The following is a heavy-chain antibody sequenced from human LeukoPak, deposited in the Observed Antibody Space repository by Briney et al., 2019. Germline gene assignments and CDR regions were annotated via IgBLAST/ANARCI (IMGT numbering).Heavy chain of an antibody. J-gene: IGHJ3*02. CDR2: MNPNSGNT. Sequence: ASVKVSCKASGYTFTSYDINWVRQATGQGLEWMGWMNPNSGNTGYAQKFQGRVTMTGNTSISTAYMELSRLRSDDTAVYYCARWGSSELGAFDIWGQGTMVTVSS. CDR1: GYTFTSYD. D-gene: IGHD2-2*01. V-gene: IGHV1-8*01. CDR3: ARWGSSELGAFDI.